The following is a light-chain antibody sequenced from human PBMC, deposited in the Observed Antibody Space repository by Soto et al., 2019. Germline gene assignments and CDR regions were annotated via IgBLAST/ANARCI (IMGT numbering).Light chain of an antibody. CDR3: SSYTAINTVT. J-gene: IGLJ2*01. CDR1: SSDVGGYNY. Sequence: QSALTQPASVSGSPGQSITISCTGTSSDVGGYNYVSWYQQHPGKGPKLMIYEVTNRPSGVSFRFAGSKSGNTASLTISGLQAEDEAEYYCSSYTAINTVTFGGGTKVTVL. CDR2: EVT. V-gene: IGLV2-14*01.